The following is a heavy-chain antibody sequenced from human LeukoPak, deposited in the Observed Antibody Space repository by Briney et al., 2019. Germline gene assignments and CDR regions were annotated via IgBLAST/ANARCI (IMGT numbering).Heavy chain of an antibody. D-gene: IGHD6-6*01. V-gene: IGHV3-74*01. J-gene: IGHJ4*02. Sequence: GGSLRLSCIASGFSFSGHWMHWARQLPGKGLVWVSRISPTGSTTSYADSVKGRFTVSRDNAKNTLYLQVNNLRAEDTAVYYCARGPNSNWSGLDFWGQGTLLTVSS. CDR2: ISPTGSTT. CDR3: ARGPNSNWSGLDF. CDR1: GFSFSGHW.